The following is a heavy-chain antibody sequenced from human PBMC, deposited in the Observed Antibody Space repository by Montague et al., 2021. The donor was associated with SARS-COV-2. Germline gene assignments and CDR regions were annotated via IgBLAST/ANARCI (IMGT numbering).Heavy chain of an antibody. J-gene: IGHJ4*02. CDR1: GGSISSGGYY. CDR3: ARVHASSSAQLDN. V-gene: IGHV4-61*02. CDR2: IYTSGST. Sequence: TLSLTCTVSGGSISSGGYYWSWIRQPAGKGLEWIGRIYTSGSTDYSFSLKSRVTISVDTSKNQFSLKLTSVTAADTAVYYCARVHASSSAQLDNWGQGSLVTVSS. D-gene: IGHD6-6*01.